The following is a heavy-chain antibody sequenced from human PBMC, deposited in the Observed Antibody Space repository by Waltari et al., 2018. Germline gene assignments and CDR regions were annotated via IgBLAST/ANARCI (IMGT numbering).Heavy chain of an antibody. Sequence: QVQLQESGPGLVKPSETLTLTCTVSGGSMSDNYWNWIRQPAGKGLEWIGCVFTSGRTHYNPSLQSRVTMSADTSKNQFSLRLTSVTAADTAVYFCARAQERRDALDFWSQGTLVTVSS. D-gene: IGHD1-1*01. CDR3: ARAQERRDALDF. CDR1: GGSMSDNY. J-gene: IGHJ3*01. CDR2: VFTSGRT. V-gene: IGHV4-4*07.